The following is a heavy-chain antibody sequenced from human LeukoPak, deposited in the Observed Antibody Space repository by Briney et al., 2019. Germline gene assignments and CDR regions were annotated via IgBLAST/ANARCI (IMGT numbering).Heavy chain of an antibody. V-gene: IGHV3-48*04. CDR1: GFTFSSYS. CDR2: ISSSGSTI. D-gene: IGHD3-22*01. Sequence: PGGSLRLSCAASGFTFSSYSMNWVRQAPGKGLEWVSYISSSGSTIYYADSVKGRFTISRDNAKNSLYLQMNSLRAEDTAVYYCARDRSYYDSSGYYSGCDYWGQGTLVTVSS. CDR3: ARDRSYYDSSGYYSGCDY. J-gene: IGHJ4*02.